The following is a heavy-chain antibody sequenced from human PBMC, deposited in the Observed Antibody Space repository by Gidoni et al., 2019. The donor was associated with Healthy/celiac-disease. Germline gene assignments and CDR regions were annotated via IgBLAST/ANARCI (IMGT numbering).Heavy chain of an antibody. D-gene: IGHD6-19*01. CDR1: GYSFTSYW. V-gene: IGHV5-10-1*01. Sequence: EVQLVQSGAEVKKPGESLRISCKGSGYSFTSYWISWVRQMPGKGLEWMGRIDPSDSYTNYSPSFQGHVTISADKSISTAYLQWSSLKASDTAMYYCARIAVAATGWYSYYYMDVWGKGTTVTVSS. J-gene: IGHJ6*03. CDR3: ARIAVAATGWYSYYYMDV. CDR2: IDPSDSYT.